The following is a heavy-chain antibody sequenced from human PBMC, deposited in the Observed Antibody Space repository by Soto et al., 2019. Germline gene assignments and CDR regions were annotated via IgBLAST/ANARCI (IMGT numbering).Heavy chain of an antibody. CDR2: IIPIFGTA. J-gene: IGHJ4*02. D-gene: IGHD5-12*01. Sequence: QVQLVQSGAEVKKPGSSVKVSCKASGGTFSSYAISWVRQAPGQGREWMGGIIPIFGTANYAQKFQARVTITADESTSTAYMELSRLRSEDTAVYYCAREGIGYDFQQSPLDFWGQGTLVTVSS. CDR1: GGTFSSYA. V-gene: IGHV1-69*01. CDR3: AREGIGYDFQQSPLDF.